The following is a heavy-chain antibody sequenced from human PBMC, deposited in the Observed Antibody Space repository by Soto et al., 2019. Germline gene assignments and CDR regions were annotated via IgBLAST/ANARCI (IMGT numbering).Heavy chain of an antibody. CDR1: GGSISSGDYY. Sequence: QVQLQESGPGLVKPSQTLSLTCTVSGGSISSGDYYWSWIRQPPGKGLEWIGYIYYSGSTYYNPSRYSRAAIAVDTSNNHFSLKLSSVTAADTAVYYWARDRGGFDYWGQGTLVTVSS. J-gene: IGHJ4*02. CDR2: IYYSGST. D-gene: IGHD3-10*01. CDR3: ARDRGGFDY. V-gene: IGHV4-30-4*01.